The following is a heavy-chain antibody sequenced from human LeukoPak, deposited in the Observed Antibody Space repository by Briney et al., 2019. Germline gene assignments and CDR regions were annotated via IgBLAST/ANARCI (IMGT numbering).Heavy chain of an antibody. D-gene: IGHD3-9*01. CDR2: INHSGST. Sequence: PSETLSLTCAVYGGSFSGYYWNWIRQPPGKGLEWIGEINHSGSTNYNPSLKSRVTISVDTSKNQFSLKLSSVTAADTAVYYCARGSRYYDILTGYRYYYGMDVWGKGTTVTVSS. CDR3: ARGSRYYDILTGYRYYYGMDV. CDR1: GGSFSGYY. J-gene: IGHJ6*04. V-gene: IGHV4-34*01.